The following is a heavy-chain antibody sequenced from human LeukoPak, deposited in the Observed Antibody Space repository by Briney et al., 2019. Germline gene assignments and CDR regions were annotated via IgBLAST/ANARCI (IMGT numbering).Heavy chain of an antibody. CDR3: ARDRGWRQFDY. V-gene: IGHV3-7*01. J-gene: IGHJ4*02. CDR2: INEDGSET. CDR1: GFVFTSYW. D-gene: IGHD5-24*01. Sequence: PGGSLRLSCAASGFVFTSYWMSWVRQAPGMGPERVANINEDGSETYYVGSVKGRLTISRDNAKNSLYLQMNNLRVEDTAVYYCARDRGWRQFDYWGQGTLVTVSS.